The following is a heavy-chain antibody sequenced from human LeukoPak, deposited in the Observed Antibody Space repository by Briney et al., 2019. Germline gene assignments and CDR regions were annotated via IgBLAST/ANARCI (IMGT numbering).Heavy chain of an antibody. CDR3: ARANPQQQLAFDC. CDR2: INHSGST. J-gene: IGHJ4*02. D-gene: IGHD6-13*01. CDR1: GGSFSGYY. Sequence: SETLSLTCAVYGGSFSGYYWSWIRQPPGKGLEWIGEINHSGSTNYNPSLKSRVTISVDTSKNQFSLKLSSVTAADMAVYYCARANPQQQLAFDCWGQGTLVTVSS. V-gene: IGHV4-34*01.